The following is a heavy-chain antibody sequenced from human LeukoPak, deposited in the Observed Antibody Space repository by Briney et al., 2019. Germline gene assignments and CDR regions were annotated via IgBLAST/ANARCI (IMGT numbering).Heavy chain of an antibody. J-gene: IGHJ4*02. Sequence: ASVKVSCKASGYTFTSYGISWVRQAPGQGLEWMGWISAYNGNTNYAQKLQGRVTMTTDTSTSTAYMELSSLRSEDTAVYYCAREGYYYDSSGYYPYWGQGTLVTVSS. CDR2: ISAYNGNT. V-gene: IGHV1-18*01. D-gene: IGHD3-22*01. CDR3: AREGYYYDSSGYYPY. CDR1: GYTFTSYG.